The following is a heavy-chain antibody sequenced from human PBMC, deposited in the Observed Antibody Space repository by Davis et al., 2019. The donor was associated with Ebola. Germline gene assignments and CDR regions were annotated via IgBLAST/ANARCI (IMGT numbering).Heavy chain of an antibody. CDR3: ARDGPLFALGDYYYGRDV. V-gene: IGHV3-30-3*01. J-gene: IGHJ6*02. D-gene: IGHD3-16*01. Sequence: GESLKISCAASGFTFSRYPMHWVRQAPGKGLEWVALISYDGRNKYYADSVKGRFTISRDNSKNTLYLQMKILRAEDTAVYYCARDGPLFALGDYYYGRDVWGQGTTVTVSS. CDR1: GFTFSRYP. CDR2: ISYDGRNK.